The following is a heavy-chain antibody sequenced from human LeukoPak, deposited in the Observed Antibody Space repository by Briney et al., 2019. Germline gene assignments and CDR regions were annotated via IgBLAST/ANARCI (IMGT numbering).Heavy chain of an antibody. J-gene: IGHJ3*02. CDR1: GFTFSSYA. CDR3: ARGTDTSGYYLDAFDI. V-gene: IGHV3-23*01. Sequence: QPGGSLRLSCAASGFTFSSYAMSWVRQAPGKGLEWVSAISGSGGSTYYADSVKGRFTISRDNSKNTLYLQMNSLRDEDTAVYYCARGTDTSGYYLDAFDIWGQGTMVTVSS. D-gene: IGHD3-22*01. CDR2: ISGSGGST.